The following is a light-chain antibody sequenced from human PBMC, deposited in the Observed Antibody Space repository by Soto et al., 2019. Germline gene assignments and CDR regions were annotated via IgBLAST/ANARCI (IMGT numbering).Light chain of an antibody. CDR1: QSISSY. V-gene: IGKV1-27*01. CDR2: SAS. CDR3: QKFNTAPLT. J-gene: IGKJ5*01. Sequence: DIQMTQSPSSLSASVGDRVTITCRASQSISSYLNWYQQKPGKVPKLLIYSASTLQSGVPSRFSGSGSGTDFTLTISSLQPEDVATYFYQKFNTAPLTFGQGTRLEMK.